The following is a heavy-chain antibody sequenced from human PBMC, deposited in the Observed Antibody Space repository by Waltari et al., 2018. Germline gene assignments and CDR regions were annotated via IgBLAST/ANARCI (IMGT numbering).Heavy chain of an antibody. D-gene: IGHD5-18*01. CDR3: ARGLGTAMVLVA. Sequence: QVQLQQWGAGLLKPSETLSLTCAVYGGSFSGYYWSWIRQPPGKGLEWIGEINHSGSTNYNPSLKSRVTIAVDTSKNQFSLKLSSVTAADTAVYYCARGLGTAMVLVAWGQGTLVTVSS. CDR1: GGSFSGYY. V-gene: IGHV4-34*01. CDR2: INHSGST. J-gene: IGHJ4*02.